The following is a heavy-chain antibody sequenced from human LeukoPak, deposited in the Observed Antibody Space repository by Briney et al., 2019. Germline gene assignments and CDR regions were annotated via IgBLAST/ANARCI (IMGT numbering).Heavy chain of an antibody. CDR3: ARDRYYYDSSGSYYFDY. CDR1: GFTFSSYW. V-gene: IGHV3-7*01. Sequence: GGSLRLSCAASGFTFSSYWMSWVRQAPGKGLERVANIKQDGSEKYYVDSVKGRFTISRDNAKNSLYLQMNSLRAEDTAVYYCARDRYYYDSSGSYYFDYWGQGTLVTVSS. CDR2: IKQDGSEK. D-gene: IGHD3-22*01. J-gene: IGHJ4*02.